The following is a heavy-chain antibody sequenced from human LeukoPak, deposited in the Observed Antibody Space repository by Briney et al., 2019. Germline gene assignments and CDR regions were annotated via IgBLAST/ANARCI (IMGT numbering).Heavy chain of an antibody. V-gene: IGHV3-11*04. CDR2: ISSSGSTI. D-gene: IGHD3-10*01. J-gene: IGHJ4*02. CDR3: ARNPPDYYASGSYYKLGSCFDY. CDR1: GFTVSSNY. Sequence: GGSLRLSCAASGFTVSSNYMSWVRQAPGKGLEWVSYISSSGSTIYYADSVKGRFTISRDNAKTSLYLQMNSLRAEDTAVYYCARNPPDYYASGSYYKLGSCFDYWGQGTLVTDSS.